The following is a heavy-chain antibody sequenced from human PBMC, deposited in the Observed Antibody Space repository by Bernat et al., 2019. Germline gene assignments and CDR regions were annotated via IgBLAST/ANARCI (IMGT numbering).Heavy chain of an antibody. CDR1: GGSISSYY. J-gene: IGHJ6*03. CDR2: IYYSGST. V-gene: IGHV4-59*01. D-gene: IGHD2-15*01. Sequence: QVQLQESGPGLVKPSETLSLTCTVSGGSISSYYWSWIRQPPGKGLEWIGYIYYSGSTNYNPSLKSRVTISVDTSKNQFSLKLSSVTAADTAVYYCARVQGGGDYYYYMDVWGKGTTVTVSS. CDR3: ARVQGGGDYYYYMDV.